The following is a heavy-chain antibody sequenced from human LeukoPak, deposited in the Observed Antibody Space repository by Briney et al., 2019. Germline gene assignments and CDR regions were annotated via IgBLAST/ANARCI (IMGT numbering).Heavy chain of an antibody. CDR1: GFTFDDYA. D-gene: IGHD6-19*01. CDR3: ARDIGSSGWEFDY. V-gene: IGHV3-30*04. Sequence: GGSLRLSCAASGFTFDDYAMHWVRQAPGKGLEWVAVISYDGSNKYYADSVKGRFTISRDNSKNTLYLQMNSLRAEDTAVYYCARDIGSSGWEFDYWGQGTLVTVSS. CDR2: ISYDGSNK. J-gene: IGHJ4*02.